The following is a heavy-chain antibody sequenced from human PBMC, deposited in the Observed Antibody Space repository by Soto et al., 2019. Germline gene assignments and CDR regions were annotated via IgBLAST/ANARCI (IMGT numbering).Heavy chain of an antibody. V-gene: IGHV1-3*01. CDR3: ARGIWSGTSRPYYFDY. J-gene: IGHJ4*02. CDR1: GFTFTSYA. Sequence: ASVKVSCKASGFTFTSYAIQWVRQAPGQRLEWMGWINAGNGDKRYSQDFQGRVTITRDTSATTVYMDLSSLRSEDTSIYYCARGIWSGTSRPYYFDYWGQGSLVTVSS. CDR2: INAGNGDK. D-gene: IGHD3-3*01.